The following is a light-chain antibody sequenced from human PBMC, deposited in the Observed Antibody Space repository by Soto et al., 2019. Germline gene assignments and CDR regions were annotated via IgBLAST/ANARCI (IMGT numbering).Light chain of an antibody. V-gene: IGLV2-14*01. J-gene: IGLJ1*01. CDR3: SSYTRRCTTDV. CDR1: SSDAGGYKY. Sequence: QSVLTQPASVSGSPVQSITIACTGTSSDAGGYKYVSWYQQHPGKAPKLMIYDVSNRPSGVSNHFSGSKSGNTASLNFSGLQAEDEADYYCSSYTRRCTTDVFGNGTKV. CDR2: DVS.